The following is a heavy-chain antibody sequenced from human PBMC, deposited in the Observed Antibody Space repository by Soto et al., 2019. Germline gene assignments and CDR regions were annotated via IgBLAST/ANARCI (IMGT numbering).Heavy chain of an antibody. CDR1: GGTFSSYT. J-gene: IGHJ4*02. CDR3: ARAVERYYSGGSCYPYDY. Sequence: QVQLVQSGAEVKKPGSSVKVSCKASGGTFSSYTISWVRQAPGHGLEWMGRIIPILGIANYAQKFQGRVTITADKATSTAYMDLSSLRSEDTAVYYCARAVERYYSGGSCYPYDYRGQGTLVTFSS. CDR2: IIPILGIA. V-gene: IGHV1-69*02. D-gene: IGHD2-15*01.